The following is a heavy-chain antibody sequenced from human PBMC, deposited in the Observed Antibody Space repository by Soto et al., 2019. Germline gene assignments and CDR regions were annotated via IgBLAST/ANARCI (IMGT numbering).Heavy chain of an antibody. D-gene: IGHD6-6*01. CDR3: VSLKGVAAPLDV. J-gene: IGHJ6*02. CDR1: GFTFSSYS. CDR2: ISSSSSYI. Sequence: EVQLVESGGGLVKPGGSLRLSCAASGFTFSSYSMNWVRQAPGKGLEWVSSISSSSSYIYYADSVKGRFTISKDNAKNSLYLQMNSLRAEDTAVYYCVSLKGVAAPLDVWGQGTTVTVSS. V-gene: IGHV3-21*01.